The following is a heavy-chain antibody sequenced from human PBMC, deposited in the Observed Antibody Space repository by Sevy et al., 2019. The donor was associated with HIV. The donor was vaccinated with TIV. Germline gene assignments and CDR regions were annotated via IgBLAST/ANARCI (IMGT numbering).Heavy chain of an antibody. CDR2: IVVGSGNT. Sequence: ASVKVSCKASGFTFTSSAVQWVRQARGQRLGWIGWIVVGSGNTNYAQKFQERVTITRDMSTSTAYMELSSLRSEDTAVYYCAADPLGYCSSTSCYNYFDYWGQGTLVTVSS. J-gene: IGHJ4*02. CDR1: GFTFTSSA. V-gene: IGHV1-58*01. D-gene: IGHD2-2*01. CDR3: AADPLGYCSSTSCYNYFDY.